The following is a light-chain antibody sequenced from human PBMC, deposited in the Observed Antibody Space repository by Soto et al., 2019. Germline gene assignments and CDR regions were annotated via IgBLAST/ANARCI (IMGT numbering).Light chain of an antibody. CDR1: SSNIGNNY. CDR2: ENN. V-gene: IGLV1-51*02. J-gene: IGLJ3*02. CDR3: GTWDSSLSAHWV. Sequence: QSVLTQPPSVSAAPGQKVTISCSGSSSNIGNNYVSWYQQLPGTAPKLLIYENNKRPSGIPDRFSGSKSGTSATLVITGLQTGDEADYYCGTWDSSLSAHWVFGGGTKLTVL.